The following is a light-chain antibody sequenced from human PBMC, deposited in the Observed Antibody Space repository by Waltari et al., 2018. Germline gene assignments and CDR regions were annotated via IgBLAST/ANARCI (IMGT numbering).Light chain of an antibody. CDR1: QSVSNK. J-gene: IGKJ1*01. CDR2: EAS. CDR3: QQYNDWPPWT. V-gene: IGKV3-15*01. Sequence: EIVMTQSPATLSVSPGERATLSCRASQSVSNKLAWYQQKPGQAPRLLIYEASTRATGIPARFSGSGSGTQFSLTISSLQSEDFAIYFCQQYNDWPPWTFGQGTKVEIK.